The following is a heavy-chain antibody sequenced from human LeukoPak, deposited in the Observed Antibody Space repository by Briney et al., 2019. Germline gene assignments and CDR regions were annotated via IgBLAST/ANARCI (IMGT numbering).Heavy chain of an antibody. CDR2: ISYDGSNK. CDR3: ARTTVTTLRMSTKYYDYGMDV. Sequence: GGSLRLSCEASGFSFSSYGMHWVRHAPGKGLEWVAVISYDGSNKYYADSVKGRFTISRDNSKNTLYLQMNSLRAEDTAVYYCARTTVTTLRMSTKYYDYGMDVWGQGTTVTVSS. CDR1: GFSFSSYG. D-gene: IGHD4-11*01. V-gene: IGHV3-30*03. J-gene: IGHJ6*02.